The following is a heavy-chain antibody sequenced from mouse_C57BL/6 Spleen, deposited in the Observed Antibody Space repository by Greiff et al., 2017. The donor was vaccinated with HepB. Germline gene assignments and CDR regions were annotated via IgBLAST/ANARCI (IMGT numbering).Heavy chain of an antibody. CDR1: GFTFSDYG. Sequence: EVQVVESGGGLVKPGGSLKLSCAASGFTFSDYGMHWVRQAPEKGLEWVAYISSGSSTIYYADTVKGRFTISRDNAKNTLFLQMTSLRSEDTAMYYCAGGYYGSSYRYFDVWGTGTTVTVSS. V-gene: IGHV5-17*01. J-gene: IGHJ1*03. CDR3: AGGYYGSSYRYFDV. CDR2: ISSGSSTI. D-gene: IGHD1-1*01.